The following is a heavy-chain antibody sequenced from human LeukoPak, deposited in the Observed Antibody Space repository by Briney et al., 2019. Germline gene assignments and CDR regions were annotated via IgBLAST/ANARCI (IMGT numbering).Heavy chain of an antibody. J-gene: IGHJ6*03. CDR3: ARRYSGYESYYYYYYMDV. CDR1: GGSFSGYY. V-gene: IGHV4-34*01. D-gene: IGHD5-12*01. CDR2: INHSGST. Sequence: PSETLSLTCAVYGGSFSGYYWSWIRQPPGKGLEWIGEINHSGSTNYNPSLKSRVTISVDTSKNQFSLKLSSVTAADTAVYYCARRYSGYESYYYYYYMDVWGKGTTVTVSS.